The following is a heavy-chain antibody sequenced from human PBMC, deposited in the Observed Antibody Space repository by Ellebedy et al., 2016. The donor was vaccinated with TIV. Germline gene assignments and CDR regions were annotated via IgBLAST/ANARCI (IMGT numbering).Heavy chain of an antibody. CDR2: IYYSGST. Sequence: MPSETLSLTCTVSGGSISSYYWSWIRQPPGKGLEWIGYIYYSGSTNYNPSLKSRVTISVDTSKNHFSLNLNSVTAADTAAYYCARRGRGSHLTNAFDSWGQGTMVTVSS. J-gene: IGHJ3*02. CDR3: ARRGRGSHLTNAFDS. V-gene: IGHV4-59*08. D-gene: IGHD3-16*01. CDR1: GGSISSYY.